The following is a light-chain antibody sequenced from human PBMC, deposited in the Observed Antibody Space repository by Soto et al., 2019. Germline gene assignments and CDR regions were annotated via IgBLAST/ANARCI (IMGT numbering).Light chain of an antibody. CDR2: KAS. Sequence: DIQMTQSPSTLSASVGDRLTITCRASQSISPWLAWYQQKPGKPPNLLIYKASSLESGVPARFSGSGSGTEFTLTIRSLQPDDFATYYCLQYNTYPWTFGQGTKVDIK. CDR1: QSISPW. J-gene: IGKJ1*01. V-gene: IGKV1-5*03. CDR3: LQYNTYPWT.